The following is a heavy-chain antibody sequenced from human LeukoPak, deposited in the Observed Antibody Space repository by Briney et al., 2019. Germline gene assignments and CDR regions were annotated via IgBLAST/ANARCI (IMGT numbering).Heavy chain of an antibody. J-gene: IGHJ3*02. CDR2: IYYSGST. Sequence: MTSETLSLTCTVSGGSISSYYWSWIRQPPGKGLEWIGYIYYSGSTNYNPSLKSRVTISVDTSKNQFSLKLSSVTAADTAVYYCARRSLAIVGATNAFDIWGQGTMVTVSS. V-gene: IGHV4-59*08. D-gene: IGHD1-26*01. CDR3: ARRSLAIVGATNAFDI. CDR1: GGSISSYY.